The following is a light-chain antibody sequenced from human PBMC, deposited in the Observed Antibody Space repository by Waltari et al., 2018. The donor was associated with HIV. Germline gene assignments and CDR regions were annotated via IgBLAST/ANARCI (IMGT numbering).Light chain of an antibody. Sequence: QSALTQPPSASGSPGQSVTISCTGTSSDIGAYEFVSWYHQHPGKAPKFIIFEVDQRPAGVPDRFSGSKSGNTASLTVSGLQAEDEAYYFCSSYAGSDNYVVFGGGTKLTVL. J-gene: IGLJ2*01. CDR2: EVD. V-gene: IGLV2-8*01. CDR1: SSDIGAYEF. CDR3: SSYAGSDNYVV.